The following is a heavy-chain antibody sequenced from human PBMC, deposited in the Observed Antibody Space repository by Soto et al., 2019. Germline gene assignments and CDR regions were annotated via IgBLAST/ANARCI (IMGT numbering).Heavy chain of an antibody. Sequence: EVQLLESGGGLVRPGGSLRLSCGASGFTFSTCAMSWVRQAPGKGLEWISVISGTGYTTYYADSVEGRFTISRDNSRNTLYLQMSSLRAEDTAVYYCGKSSGDFWSGNYLYYYMDVWGEGTTVTVSS. CDR1: GFTFSTCA. V-gene: IGHV3-23*01. J-gene: IGHJ6*03. D-gene: IGHD3-3*01. CDR3: GKSSGDFWSGNYLYYYMDV. CDR2: ISGTGYTT.